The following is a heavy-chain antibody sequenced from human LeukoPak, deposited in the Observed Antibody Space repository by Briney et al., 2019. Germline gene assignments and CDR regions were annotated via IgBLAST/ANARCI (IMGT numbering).Heavy chain of an antibody. J-gene: IGHJ4*02. CDR3: AKTVTMVRGVIREFDY. D-gene: IGHD3-10*01. Sequence: GGSLRLSCAASGFPLSSYAMSWVRQASGKGLEWVSATSSSDPGTYYADSVRGRFTISRDNSKNTLYLQMNSLRAEDTAVYYCAKTVTMVRGVIREFDYWGQGTLVTVSS. CDR1: GFPLSSYA. CDR2: TSSSDPGT. V-gene: IGHV3-23*01.